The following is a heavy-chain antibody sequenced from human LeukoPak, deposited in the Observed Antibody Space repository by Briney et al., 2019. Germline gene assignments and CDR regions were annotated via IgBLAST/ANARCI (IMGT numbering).Heavy chain of an antibody. Sequence: GGSLRLSCAASGFTFSSYSMNWVRQAPGKGLEWVSYISSSGSTIYYADSVKGRFTISRDNAKNSLYLQMNSLRAEDTAVYYCARAPLFRYYYMDVWGKGTTVTVSS. J-gene: IGHJ6*03. CDR2: ISSSGSTI. V-gene: IGHV3-48*04. CDR3: ARAPLFRYYYMDV. CDR1: GFTFSSYS.